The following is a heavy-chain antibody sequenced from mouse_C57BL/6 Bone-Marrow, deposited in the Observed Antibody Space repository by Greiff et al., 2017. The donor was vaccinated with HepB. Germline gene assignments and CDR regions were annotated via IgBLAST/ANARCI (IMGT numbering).Heavy chain of an antibody. J-gene: IGHJ3*01. CDR1: GFTFSDFY. CDR2: SRNKANDYTT. D-gene: IGHD2-4*01. CDR3: AREGDYDYDGFAY. Sequence: EVQGVESGGGLVQSGRSLRLSCATSGFTFSDFYMEWVRQAPGKGLEWIAASRNKANDYTTEYSASVKGRFIVSRDTSQSILYLQMNALRAEDTAIYYCAREGDYDYDGFAYWGQGTLVTVSA. V-gene: IGHV7-1*01.